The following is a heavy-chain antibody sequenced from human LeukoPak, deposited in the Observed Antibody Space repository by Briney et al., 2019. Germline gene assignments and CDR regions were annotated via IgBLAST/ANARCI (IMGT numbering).Heavy chain of an antibody. J-gene: IGHJ3*02. CDR3: ARDRIFFYDYIWGSYRHAAFDI. Sequence: ASVKVSCKASGYTFTSYGISWVRQAPGQGLEGMGWISAYNGNTNYAQKLQGRVTMTTDTSTSTAYMELRSLRSDDTAVYYCARDRIFFYDYIWGSYRHAAFDIWGQGPMVTVSS. V-gene: IGHV1-18*01. D-gene: IGHD3-16*02. CDR1: GYTFTSYG. CDR2: ISAYNGNT.